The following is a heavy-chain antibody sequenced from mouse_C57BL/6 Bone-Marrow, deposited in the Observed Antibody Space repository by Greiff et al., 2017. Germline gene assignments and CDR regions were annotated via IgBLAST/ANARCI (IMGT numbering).Heavy chain of an antibody. Sequence: EVQLQQSGPELVKPGASVKISCKASGYSFTDYNMNWVKQSNGTSLEWIGVINPNYGTTSYNQKFKGKAQLTVDQSSSTAYMQLNSLTSEDSAVYYCARSPSSTTVVADYFDYWGQGTTLTVSS. CDR2: INPNYGTT. CDR1: GYSFTDYN. CDR3: ARSPSSTTVVADYFDY. J-gene: IGHJ2*01. V-gene: IGHV1-39*01. D-gene: IGHD1-1*01.